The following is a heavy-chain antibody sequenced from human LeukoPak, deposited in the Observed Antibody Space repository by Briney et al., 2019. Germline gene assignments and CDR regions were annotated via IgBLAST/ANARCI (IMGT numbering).Heavy chain of an antibody. D-gene: IGHD6-13*01. CDR3: ARYSTTWPYWYFDL. V-gene: IGHV4-30-2*01. CDR1: GGSISSGSYS. J-gene: IGHJ2*01. CDR2: ISHSGNT. Sequence: PSETLSLTCAVSGGSISSGSYSWSWLRQPPGKGLEWIGYISHSGNTYYSPSLKSRVTISVDNSKNQFSLRLTSVTAADTAVYYCARYSTTWPYWYFDLWGRGTLVTVSS.